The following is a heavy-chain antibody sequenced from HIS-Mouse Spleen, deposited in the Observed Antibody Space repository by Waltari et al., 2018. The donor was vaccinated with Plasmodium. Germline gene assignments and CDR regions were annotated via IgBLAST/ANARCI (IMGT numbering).Heavy chain of an antibody. Sequence: EVQLVESGGGLVQPGGSLRLSCAASGFTFSSYWMSWVRQAPGKGLEWVANKKQDLSVKYYVDSVKGRFTSSRDNAKNSLYLQMNSLRAEDTAVYYCASSWYWYFDLWGRGTLVTVSS. J-gene: IGHJ2*01. CDR1: GFTFSSYW. D-gene: IGHD6-13*01. CDR2: KKQDLSVK. CDR3: ASSWYWYFDL. V-gene: IGHV3-7*01.